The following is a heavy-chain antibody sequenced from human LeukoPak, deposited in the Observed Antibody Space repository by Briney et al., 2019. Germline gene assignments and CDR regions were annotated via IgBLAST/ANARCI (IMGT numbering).Heavy chain of an antibody. V-gene: IGHV1-18*01. CDR3: ARDLGVHEFDP. CDR2: VGTYDGKT. J-gene: IGHJ5*02. D-gene: IGHD3-16*01. CDR1: GYIFTDYA. Sequence: GASVKISCKTSGYIFTDYAIVWVRQAPGQGLKWIGWVGTYDGKTNYAQEVQDRVTMTTDTSASTAYVELRSLTSDDTALYYCARDLGVHEFDPWGQGTLVTVSS.